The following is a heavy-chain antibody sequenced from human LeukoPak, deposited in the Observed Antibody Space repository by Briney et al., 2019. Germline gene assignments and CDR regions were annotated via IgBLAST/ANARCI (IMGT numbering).Heavy chain of an antibody. CDR1: GFTFTNYA. CDR2: ISGSSGST. CDR3: ARDVVVPTTPRYYYYMDV. V-gene: IGHV3-23*01. J-gene: IGHJ6*03. D-gene: IGHD2-2*01. Sequence: GGSLRLSCVVSGFTFTNYAMSWVRQAPGKGLEWVSGISGSSGSTYYADSVKGRFTISRDNSKNTLYLQMNSLRAEDTAVYYCARDVVVPTTPRYYYYMDVWGKGTTVTVSS.